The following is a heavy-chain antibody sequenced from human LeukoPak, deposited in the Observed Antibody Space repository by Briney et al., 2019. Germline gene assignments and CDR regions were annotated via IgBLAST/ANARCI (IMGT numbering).Heavy chain of an antibody. CDR2: MNPNSGNT. Sequence: ASVKVSCKASGGTFSSYAISWVRQATGQGLEWMGWMNPNSGNTGYAQKFQGRVTMTRNTSISTAYMELSSLRSEDTAVYYCARGDVLRYFDWLLPRYYFDYWGQGTLVTVSS. V-gene: IGHV1-8*02. CDR1: GGTFSSYA. CDR3: ARGDVLRYFDWLLPRYYFDY. D-gene: IGHD3-9*01. J-gene: IGHJ4*02.